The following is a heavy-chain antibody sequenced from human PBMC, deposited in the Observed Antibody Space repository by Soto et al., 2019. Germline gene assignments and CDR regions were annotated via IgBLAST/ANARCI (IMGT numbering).Heavy chain of an antibody. CDR3: ARDGREASGMDV. Sequence: SETLSLTCTVSGGSVNSCSHYWSWIRQSPGKGLEWIGHIYYRGSTNYNPSLRSRSTISVDASKSQFSLKLNSVTTADTAVYYCARDGREASGMDVWGQGTKVTVSS. J-gene: IGHJ6*02. CDR2: IYYRGST. D-gene: IGHD1-26*01. CDR1: GGSVNSCSHY. V-gene: IGHV4-61*01.